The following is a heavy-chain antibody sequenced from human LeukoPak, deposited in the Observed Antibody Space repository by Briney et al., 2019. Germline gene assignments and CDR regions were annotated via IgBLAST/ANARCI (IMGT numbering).Heavy chain of an antibody. D-gene: IGHD3-22*01. V-gene: IGHV4-61*02. CDR1: GGSISSGSYY. Sequence: SQTLSLTCTVSGGSISSGSYYWSWIRQPPGHGLEWNGRIYTSGSTNYNPSLKSRVTISVDTSKNQFSLKLSSVTAADTAVYYCARDGGYYDSSGYYYYFDSWGQGTLVTVSS. J-gene: IGHJ4*02. CDR3: ARDGGYYDSSGYYYYFDS. CDR2: IYTSGST.